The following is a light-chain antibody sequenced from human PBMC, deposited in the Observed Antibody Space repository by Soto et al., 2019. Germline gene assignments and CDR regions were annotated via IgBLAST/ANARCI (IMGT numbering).Light chain of an antibody. CDR1: QSISTW. Sequence: DIHMTQSPATLSASVGDRVTITCRASQSISTWSAWYQQKPGKAPKLLIYWASSLDSGVPSRFSGSGSGTEFTLTISSLQPDDFATYYCQHYTTYSGTFGPGTKWISN. V-gene: IGKV1-5*03. CDR3: QHYTTYSGT. J-gene: IGKJ3*01. CDR2: WAS.